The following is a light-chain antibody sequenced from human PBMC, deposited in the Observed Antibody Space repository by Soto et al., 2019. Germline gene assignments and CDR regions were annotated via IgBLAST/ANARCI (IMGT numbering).Light chain of an antibody. V-gene: IGKV1-12*01. CDR1: QGISGL. J-gene: IGKJ4*01. Sequence: DIPMTQSPSSVSASVGDRVTITCRTSQGISGLLAWYQQKPGKAPKLLISPASILQSGVPPRFSGSGSGTDFTLTISSLQPEDFAPYYCQQGNKFPLTFGGRTRVEIK. CDR2: PAS. CDR3: QQGNKFPLT.